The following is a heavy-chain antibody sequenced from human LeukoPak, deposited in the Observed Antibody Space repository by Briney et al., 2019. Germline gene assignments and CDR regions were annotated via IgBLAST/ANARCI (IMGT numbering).Heavy chain of an antibody. J-gene: IGHJ5*02. CDR1: GFTFSSYA. V-gene: IGHV3-23*01. D-gene: IGHD2-2*01. CDR3: AKGRSSTSWRWFDP. CDR2: ISGSGGST. Sequence: GGSLRLSCAASGFTFSSYAMSWVRQAPGKGLEWVSAISGSGGSTYYADSVKGRFTIFRDNSKNTLYLQMNSLRAKDTAVYYCAKGRSSTSWRWFDPWGQGTLVTVSS.